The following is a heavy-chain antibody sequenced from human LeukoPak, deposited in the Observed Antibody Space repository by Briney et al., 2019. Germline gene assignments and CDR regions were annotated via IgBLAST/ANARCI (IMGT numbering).Heavy chain of an antibody. V-gene: IGHV1-2*02. J-gene: IGHJ4*02. Sequence: ASVKVSCKTSGFTFTDHYFHWVRQAPGQGLEWMGWINGKRGDTDYAQKFQDRVTMTRDTSISTFYIQLSSLTGDDTAVYYCARDFDWGPDYWGQGTLVTVSS. CDR2: INGKRGDT. D-gene: IGHD3-16*01. CDR1: GFTFTDHY. CDR3: ARDFDWGPDY.